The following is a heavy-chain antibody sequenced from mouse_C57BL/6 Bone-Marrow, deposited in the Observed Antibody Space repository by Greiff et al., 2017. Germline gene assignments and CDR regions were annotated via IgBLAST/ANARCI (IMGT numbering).Heavy chain of an antibody. D-gene: IGHD2-3*01. Sequence: EVKLVESGGGLVQPKGSLKLSCAASGFSFNTYAMNWVRQAPGKGLEWVARIRSKSNNYATYYADSVKDRFTISRDDSESMLYLQMNNLKTEDTAMYYCVRHGGGWLIFDYWGQGTTLTVSS. J-gene: IGHJ2*01. V-gene: IGHV10-1*01. CDR1: GFSFNTYA. CDR3: VRHGGGWLIFDY. CDR2: IRSKSNNYAT.